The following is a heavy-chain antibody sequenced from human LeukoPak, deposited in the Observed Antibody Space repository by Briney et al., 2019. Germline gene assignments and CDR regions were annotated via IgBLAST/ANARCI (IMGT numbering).Heavy chain of an antibody. CDR2: INHSGST. V-gene: IGHV4-34*01. J-gene: IGHJ2*01. CDR1: GGSFSGYY. D-gene: IGHD5-24*01. Sequence: PSETLSLTCAVYGGSFSGYYWSWIRQPPGKGLEWIGEINHSGSTNYNPSLKSRVTISVDTSKNQFSLKLSSVTAADTAVYYCARDSRDGYNLKGYFDLWGRGTLVTVSS. CDR3: ARDSRDGYNLKGYFDL.